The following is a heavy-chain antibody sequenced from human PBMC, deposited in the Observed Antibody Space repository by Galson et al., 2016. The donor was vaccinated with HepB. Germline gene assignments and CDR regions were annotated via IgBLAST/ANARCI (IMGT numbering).Heavy chain of an antibody. J-gene: IGHJ2*01. V-gene: IGHV4-61*02. CDR2: IYPSGTT. D-gene: IGHD3-3*01. CDR3: ARDRYDVLSGDPYLYFDL. Sequence: TLSLTCTFSGDYTTSGTYYWNWIRQSAGKRLEWIGRIYPSGTTNYNPSLKSRVTISVDRSKNQFSLKLNSVTAADTAMYYCARDRYDVLSGDPYLYFDLWGRGTLVTVSS. CDR1: GDYTTSGTYY.